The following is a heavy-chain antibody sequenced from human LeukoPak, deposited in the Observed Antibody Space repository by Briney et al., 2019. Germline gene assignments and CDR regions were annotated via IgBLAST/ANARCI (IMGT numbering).Heavy chain of an antibody. CDR2: IWYDGSNK. D-gene: IGHD3-9*01. CDR3: ARERGYDILTGYHRTFDY. CDR1: GFTFSSYG. V-gene: IGHV3-33*01. Sequence: GGSLRLSCAASGFTFSSYGMHWVRQAPGKGLEWVAVIWYDGSNKYYADSVKGRFTISRDNSKNTLYLQMNSLRAEDTAVYYCARERGYDILTGYHRTFDYWGQGTLVTVSS. J-gene: IGHJ4*02.